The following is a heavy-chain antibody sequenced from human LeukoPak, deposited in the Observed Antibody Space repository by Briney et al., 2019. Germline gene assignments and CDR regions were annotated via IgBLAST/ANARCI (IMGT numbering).Heavy chain of an antibody. Sequence: GASVKVSCKVSGYTLTELSMHWVRQAPGKGLEWMGGFDPEDGATIYAQKFQGRVAMTEDTSTNTAYMELSSLRSEDTAVYYCATVVLYSGYYFDYWGQGTLVTVSS. CDR3: ATVVLYSGYYFDY. CDR2: FDPEDGAT. J-gene: IGHJ4*02. D-gene: IGHD5-12*01. V-gene: IGHV1-24*01. CDR1: GYTLTELS.